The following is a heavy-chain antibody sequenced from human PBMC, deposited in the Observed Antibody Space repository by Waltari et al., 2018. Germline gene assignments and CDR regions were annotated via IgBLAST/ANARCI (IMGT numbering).Heavy chain of an antibody. J-gene: IGHJ4*02. CDR3: ARRGGITMIVVGFDY. CDR1: VGSITSSRYD. D-gene: IGHD3-22*01. V-gene: IGHV4-39*01. Sequence: QLQLREPGPGLGKPSEPLSLTCPVPVGSITSSRYDWGRLRHPPGKGLEWIGSIYYSGSTYYNPSLKSRVTISVDTSKNQFSLKLSSVTAADTAVYYCARRGGITMIVVGFDYWGQGTLVTVSS. CDR2: IYYSGST.